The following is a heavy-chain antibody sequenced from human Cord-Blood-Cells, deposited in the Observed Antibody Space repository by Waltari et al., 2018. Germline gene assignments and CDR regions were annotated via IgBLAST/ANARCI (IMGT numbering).Heavy chain of an antibody. V-gene: IGHV1-3*01. CDR3: ARQGMGDGSGSSSPSDY. CDR1: GYTFTSYA. J-gene: IGHJ4*02. D-gene: IGHD3-10*01. CDR2: INAGHSNT. Sequence: VQLVQSGAEVKKPGASVKVSCKASGYTFTSYAMHWVRQAPGQRLEWMGWINAGHSNTKYSQKYHGRVTITTDTSASTAYMELSSLRSEDTAVYDCARQGMGDGSGSSSPSDYWGQGTLVTVSS.